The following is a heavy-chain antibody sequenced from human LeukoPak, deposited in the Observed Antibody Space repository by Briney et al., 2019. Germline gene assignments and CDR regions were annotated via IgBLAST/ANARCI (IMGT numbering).Heavy chain of an antibody. J-gene: IGHJ4*02. CDR2: ISAYNGNT. CDR1: GYTFTSYG. V-gene: IGHV1-18*01. D-gene: IGHD3-22*01. Sequence: ASVKVSCKASGYTFTSYGISLVRQAPGQGLEWMGWISAYNGNTNYAQKLQGRVTMTTDTSTSTAYMELRSLRSDDTAVYYCARGGPNYYYDSSGYYYYYWGQGTLVTVSS. CDR3: ARGGPNYYYDSSGYYYYY.